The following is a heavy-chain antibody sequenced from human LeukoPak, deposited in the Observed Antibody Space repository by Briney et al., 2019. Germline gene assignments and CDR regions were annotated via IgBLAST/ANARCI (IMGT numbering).Heavy chain of an antibody. CDR1: GFTVSIYY. J-gene: IGHJ4*02. Sequence: GGSLTLSCTASGFTVSIYYMSWVRQPPGKGLQWVSTLYSGANTYDADSVRGRFTISRDNSKNTLYLQMNSLRAEDTAVYYCARITAIGYVESWGQGTLVTVSS. CDR3: ARITAIGYVES. V-gene: IGHV3-53*01. CDR2: LYSGANT. D-gene: IGHD2-21*02.